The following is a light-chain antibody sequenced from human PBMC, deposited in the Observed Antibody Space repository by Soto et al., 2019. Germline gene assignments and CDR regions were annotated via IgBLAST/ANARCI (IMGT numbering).Light chain of an antibody. CDR3: QTWGTGIRV. V-gene: IGLV4-69*01. CDR2: VNSDGSH. Sequence: QPVLTQSPSASASLGASVKLTCTLSSGHSNYAIAWHQQQPEKGPRYLMKVNSDGSHRKGDGIPDRFSGSSSGAQRYLTISGLQSEDEADYYCQTWGTGIRVFGTGTKVTVL. J-gene: IGLJ1*01. CDR1: SGHSNYA.